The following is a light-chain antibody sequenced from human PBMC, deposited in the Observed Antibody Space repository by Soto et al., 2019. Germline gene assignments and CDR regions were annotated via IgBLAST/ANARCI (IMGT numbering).Light chain of an antibody. Sequence: QSALTQPASVSGSPGQSITISCTGTSSDVGAYNYVSWCQQHPGKALKLIIYDVSNRPSGVSDRFSASKSGNTASLTISGLQAEDEADYYCSSYTSSISYVFGTGTKVTVL. CDR2: DVS. CDR1: SSDVGAYNY. CDR3: SSYTSSISYV. J-gene: IGLJ1*01. V-gene: IGLV2-14*01.